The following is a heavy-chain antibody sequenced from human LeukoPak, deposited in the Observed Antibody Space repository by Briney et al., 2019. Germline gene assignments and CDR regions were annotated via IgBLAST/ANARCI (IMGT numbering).Heavy chain of an antibody. D-gene: IGHD3-9*01. CDR2: INHSGST. J-gene: IGHJ4*02. V-gene: IGHV4-34*01. CDR3: ARVLGRLRYFDWLPRIDY. CDR1: GGSFSGYY. Sequence: PSETLSLTCAVYGGSFSGYYWSWIRQPPGKGLEWIGEINHSGSTNYNPSLKSRVTISVDTSKNQFSLKLSSVTAADTAVYYCARVLGRLRYFDWLPRIDYWGQGTLVTVSS.